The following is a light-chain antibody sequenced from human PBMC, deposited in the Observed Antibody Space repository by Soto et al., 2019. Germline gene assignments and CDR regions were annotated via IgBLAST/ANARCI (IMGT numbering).Light chain of an antibody. J-gene: IGKJ1*01. Sequence: EIVMTQSPATLSVSPGERATLSYRASQSVSSNLAWYQQKPGQAPRLLFYGASTRATGIPARFSGSGSGTEFTLAISSLQSEDFAVYYCQQYNNWPPWTFGQGTRWIS. CDR2: GAS. CDR1: QSVSSN. CDR3: QQYNNWPPWT. V-gene: IGKV3-15*01.